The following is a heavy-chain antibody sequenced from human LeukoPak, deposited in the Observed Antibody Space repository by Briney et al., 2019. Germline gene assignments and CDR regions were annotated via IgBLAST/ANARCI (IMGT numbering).Heavy chain of an antibody. Sequence: PSETLSLTCAVYGGSFSGYYWSWIRQPPGKGLEWIGEINHSGSTNYNPSLKSRVTISVDTSKNQFSLKLSSVTAADTAVYYCAREKGLWYGDDAFDIWGQGTMVIVSS. V-gene: IGHV4-34*01. CDR1: GGSFSGYY. CDR3: AREKGLWYGDDAFDI. D-gene: IGHD3-10*01. CDR2: INHSGST. J-gene: IGHJ3*02.